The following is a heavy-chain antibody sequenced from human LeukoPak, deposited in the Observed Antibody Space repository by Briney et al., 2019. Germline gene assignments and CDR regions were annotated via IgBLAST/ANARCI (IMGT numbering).Heavy chain of an antibody. J-gene: IGHJ4*02. D-gene: IGHD1-26*01. CDR2: ISSGSSII. V-gene: IGHV3-48*01. CDR1: RFSFSSYS. Sequence: GGSLRLSCAASRFSFSSYSMNWVRQAPGKGLEWVSYISSGSSIIYYADSVKGRFTISRDNAKNSLYLQMNSLRAEDTAVYYCARERRASGSYYLDYWGQGTLVTVSS. CDR3: ARERRASGSYYLDY.